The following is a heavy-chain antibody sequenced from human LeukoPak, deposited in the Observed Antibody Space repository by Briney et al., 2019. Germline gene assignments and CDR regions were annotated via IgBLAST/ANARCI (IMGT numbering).Heavy chain of an antibody. CDR3: TRRFDP. V-gene: IGHV3-48*02. J-gene: IGHJ5*02. CDR2: ISDTGSTI. CDR1: GLTLSSYS. Sequence: PGGSLRLSCVASGLTLSSYSMNWVRQAPGKGLEWVSYISDTGSTIAYADSVKGRFTMSRDEAKNSLHLQMNSLRDEDTAVYYCTRRFDPWGQGVLVTVFS.